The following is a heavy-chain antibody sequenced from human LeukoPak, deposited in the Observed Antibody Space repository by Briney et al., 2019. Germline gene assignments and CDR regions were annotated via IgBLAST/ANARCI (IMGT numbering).Heavy chain of an antibody. CDR2: ISSDGTNK. CDR1: GFTFSSYT. V-gene: IGHV3-30-3*01. CDR3: ARGAYEIVVVTAPTY. J-gene: IGHJ4*02. D-gene: IGHD2-21*02. Sequence: GRSLRLSCAASGFTFSSYTIHWVRQAPGKGLEWVAVISSDGTNKYYADSVKGRFTISRDNSKNTQSLQVSSLRAEDTAVYYCARGAYEIVVVTAPTYWGQGTLVTVSS.